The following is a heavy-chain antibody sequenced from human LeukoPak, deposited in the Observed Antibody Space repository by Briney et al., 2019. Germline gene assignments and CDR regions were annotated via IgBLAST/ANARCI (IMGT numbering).Heavy chain of an antibody. CDR1: GGSISSYY. CDR3: ARRLAAAGTRYYHGMDV. D-gene: IGHD6-13*01. V-gene: IGHV4-59*08. J-gene: IGHJ6*02. Sequence: SETLSLTCTVSGGSISSYYWSWIRQPPGKGLEWIGYIYYSGSTNYNPSLKSRVTISVDTSKNQFSLKLSSVTAADTAVYYCARRLAAAGTRYYHGMDVWGQGTTVTVSS. CDR2: IYYSGST.